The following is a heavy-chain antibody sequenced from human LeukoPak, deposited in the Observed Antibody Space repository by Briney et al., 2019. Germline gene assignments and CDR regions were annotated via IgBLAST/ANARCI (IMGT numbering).Heavy chain of an antibody. Sequence: GGSLRLSCAVSGITFSDYWMTWVRQAPGKGLEWVANINQNGGENYYVDSVKGRFTISRDNSKNSLYLQMNSLGTEDTALYYCAKDIGTRWLQTYSPGDYWGQGTLVTVSS. V-gene: IGHV3-7*03. D-gene: IGHD5-24*01. CDR1: GITFSDYW. CDR3: AKDIGTRWLQTYSPGDY. CDR2: INQNGGEN. J-gene: IGHJ4*02.